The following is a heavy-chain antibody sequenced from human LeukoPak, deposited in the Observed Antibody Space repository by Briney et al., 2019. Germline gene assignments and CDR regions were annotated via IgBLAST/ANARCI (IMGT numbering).Heavy chain of an antibody. Sequence: GGSLRLSCAASGFTFSSYWMTWVRQAPGKGLEWVSVIYTGGYTNYADSVKGRFTISRDFSQNTLYLQMNSLRVEDTAVYFCARGGSTWDWYFDLWGRGTLVTVSS. D-gene: IGHD6-13*01. V-gene: IGHV3-53*01. CDR2: IYTGGYT. CDR1: GFTFSSYW. J-gene: IGHJ2*01. CDR3: ARGGSTWDWYFDL.